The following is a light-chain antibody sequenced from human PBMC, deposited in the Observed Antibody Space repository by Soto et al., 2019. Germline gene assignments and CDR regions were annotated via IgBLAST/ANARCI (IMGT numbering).Light chain of an antibody. CDR2: WAS. CDR3: RQYYSTPPYT. J-gene: IGKJ2*01. Sequence: DIVMTQSPDSLAVSLGERATINCKSSQSVLYSSNNKNYLAWYQQKPGQPPKLLIYWASTRESGVPDRLSGSGSGTDFTLTISSLQAEDVAVYYCRQYYSTPPYTFGQGTKLEIK. CDR1: QSVLYSSNNKNY. V-gene: IGKV4-1*01.